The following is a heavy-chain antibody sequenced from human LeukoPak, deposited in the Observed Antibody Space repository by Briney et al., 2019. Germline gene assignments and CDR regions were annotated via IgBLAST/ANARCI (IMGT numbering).Heavy chain of an antibody. CDR1: GFTFRSYW. J-gene: IGHJ4*02. D-gene: IGHD5-24*01. CDR3: ARNGRLQSVDY. Sequence: TGGSLRLSCAASGFTFRSYWMTWVRQAPGKGLEWVANIKQDGSEKYYVDSVKGRFTIFRDNANNSLYVQMNSLRAEDTAVYYCARNGRLQSVDYWGPGTLVTVSS. CDR2: IKQDGSEK. V-gene: IGHV3-7*05.